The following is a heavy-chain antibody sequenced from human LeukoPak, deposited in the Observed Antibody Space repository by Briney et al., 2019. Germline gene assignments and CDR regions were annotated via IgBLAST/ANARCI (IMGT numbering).Heavy chain of an antibody. CDR1: GESINSNNYY. CDR2: LYYHGNT. CDR3: ARMDVRGSGILAPDY. Sequence: KPSETLSLTCTVSGESINSNNYYWGWIRQPPGKGLEWIGSLYYHGNTYYNPSLNSRVTISVDTSKNQLSLKLSSVTATDTALYYCARMDVRGSGILAPDYWGRGTLVTVSS. V-gene: IGHV4-39*01. D-gene: IGHD3-10*01. J-gene: IGHJ4*02.